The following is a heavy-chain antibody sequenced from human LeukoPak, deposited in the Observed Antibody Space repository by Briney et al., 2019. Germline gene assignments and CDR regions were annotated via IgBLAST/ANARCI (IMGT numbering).Heavy chain of an antibody. V-gene: IGHV1-2*02. CDR1: GYTFTGYY. Sequence: GASVKVSCKASGYTFTGYYIHWVRQAPGQGLEWMGYINPNSGYTNYAQKFQDRVTVTRDTSISTAYMELSRLRSDDTAVYYCAREEANTRIHFDYWGQGTLATVSS. CDR3: AREEANTRIHFDY. D-gene: IGHD3-22*01. J-gene: IGHJ4*02. CDR2: INPNSGYT.